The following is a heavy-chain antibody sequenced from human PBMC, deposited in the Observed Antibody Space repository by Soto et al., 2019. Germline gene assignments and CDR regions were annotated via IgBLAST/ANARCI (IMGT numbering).Heavy chain of an antibody. J-gene: IGHJ4*02. D-gene: IGHD3-22*01. CDR1: GGSISSGGYS. CDR2: IYHSGST. CDR3: ARTTYYYDSSGYYVPPHYFDY. V-gene: IGHV4-30-2*01. Sequence: SETLSLTCAVSGGSISSGGYSWSWIRQPPGKGLEWIGYIYHSGSTYYNPSLKSRVTISVDRSKNQFSLKLSSVTAADTAVYYCARTTYYYDSSGYYVPPHYFDYWGQGTLVTVSS.